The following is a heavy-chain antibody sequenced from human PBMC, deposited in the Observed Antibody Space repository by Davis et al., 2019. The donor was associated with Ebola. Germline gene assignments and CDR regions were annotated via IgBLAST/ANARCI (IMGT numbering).Heavy chain of an antibody. Sequence: PGGSLRLSCAASGFTFSSYVMHWVRQAPGKGLEWVAVISYDGSNKYYADSVKGRFTISRDNSKNTLYLQLNSLRAEDTAVYYCAREGTAAGMDVWGQGTTVTVSS. J-gene: IGHJ6*02. CDR2: ISYDGSNK. V-gene: IGHV3-30-3*01. CDR3: AREGTAAGMDV. D-gene: IGHD6-13*01. CDR1: GFTFSSYV.